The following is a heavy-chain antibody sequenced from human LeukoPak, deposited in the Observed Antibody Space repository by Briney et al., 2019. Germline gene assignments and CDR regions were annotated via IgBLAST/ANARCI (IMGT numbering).Heavy chain of an antibody. CDR1: GFTFSSYA. CDR3: ARGIVVVVAATSNWFDP. Sequence: GRSLRLSCAASGFTFSSYAIHWVRQAPGKGLEWVAVISYDGSNKNYADSVKGRFTISRDNSKNTAYLQMNSLRAEDTAVYYCARGIVVVVAATSNWFDPWGQGTLVTVSS. D-gene: IGHD2-15*01. V-gene: IGHV3-30-3*01. CDR2: ISYDGSNK. J-gene: IGHJ5*02.